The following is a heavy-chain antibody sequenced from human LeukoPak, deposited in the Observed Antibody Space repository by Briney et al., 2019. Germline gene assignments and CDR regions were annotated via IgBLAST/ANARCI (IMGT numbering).Heavy chain of an antibody. CDR2: IIPISDTT. D-gene: IGHD3-3*01. V-gene: IGHV1-69*13. J-gene: IGHJ3*02. CDR3: GRGGGTVLEAFDI. Sequence: SVKVSCKASGGTFSSYAISWVRQAPGQGLEWMGGIIPISDTTKYAQNFQGRVTITADESTSTAYMEMSSLRSEDTAVYYCGRGGGTVLEAFDIWGQGTMVIVS. CDR1: GGTFSSYA.